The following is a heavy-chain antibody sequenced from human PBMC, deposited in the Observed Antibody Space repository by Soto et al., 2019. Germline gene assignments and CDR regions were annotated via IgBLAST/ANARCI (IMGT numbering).Heavy chain of an antibody. CDR2: ISISSSTI. V-gene: IGHV3-48*02. Sequence: GGSLRLSCAASGFTFSSYSINWVRQAPGKGLEWVSYISISSSTIYYADSVKGRFTISRDNAKNSLYLQMNSLRDEDTAVYYCARAAHDYGDYLDYWGQGTLVTVSS. CDR3: ARAAHDYGDYLDY. D-gene: IGHD4-17*01. J-gene: IGHJ4*02. CDR1: GFTFSSYS.